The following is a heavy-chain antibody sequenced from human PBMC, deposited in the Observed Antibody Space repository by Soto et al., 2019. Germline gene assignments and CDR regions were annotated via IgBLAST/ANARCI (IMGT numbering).Heavy chain of an antibody. Sequence: HPGGSLRLSCTASGFTFGDYAMSWFRQAPGKGLEWVGFIRSKAYGGTTEYAASVKGRFTISRDDSKSIAYLQMNSLKTEDTAVYYCTRTTYYYGSGSPFDYWGQGTLVTVSP. D-gene: IGHD3-10*01. J-gene: IGHJ4*02. CDR2: IRSKAYGGTT. CDR3: TRTTYYYGSGSPFDY. V-gene: IGHV3-49*03. CDR1: GFTFGDYA.